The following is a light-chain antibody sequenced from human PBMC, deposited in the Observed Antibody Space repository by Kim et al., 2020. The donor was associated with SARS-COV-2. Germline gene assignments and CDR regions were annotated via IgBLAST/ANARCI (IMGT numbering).Light chain of an antibody. CDR3: NSRDSSGNHVV. CDR1: SRRSYY. Sequence: LGQTVRITCHGDSRRSYYASWYQQKPGQAPVLVIYGKNNRPSGIPDRFSGSSSRNTASLTITGAQAEDEADYYCNSRDSSGNHVVFGGGTQLTVL. J-gene: IGLJ2*01. CDR2: GKN. V-gene: IGLV3-19*01.